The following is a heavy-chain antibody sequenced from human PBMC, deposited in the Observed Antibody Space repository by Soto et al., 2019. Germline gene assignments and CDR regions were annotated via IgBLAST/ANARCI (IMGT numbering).Heavy chain of an antibody. CDR2: ISYDGRNK. CDR3: AKDGGDSNHAGQGWFDP. V-gene: IGHV3-30*18. CDR1: GFTFSSYG. D-gene: IGHD4-4*01. Sequence: QVQLVESGGGVVQPGRSLSLSCAASGFTFSSYGMHWVRQAPGKGLEWVAVISYDGRNKYYADYVKGRFTISRDNSKNSLYLEMNSLRAEETAVYYCAKDGGDSNHAGQGWFDPWVQGTLVTDSS. J-gene: IGHJ5*02.